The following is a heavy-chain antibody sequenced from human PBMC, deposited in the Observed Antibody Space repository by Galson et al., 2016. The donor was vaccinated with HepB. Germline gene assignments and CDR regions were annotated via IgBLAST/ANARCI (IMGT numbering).Heavy chain of an antibody. Sequence: SETLSLTCAVSGGSISSSSYYWGWIRQPPGKGLVWLGNIYYTGSTYYNPSLKSRVTISVDTPKNQFSLKLSSVTAADTAVYYCARRPLEVATMEGAFDIWGQGTMVTVSS. CDR3: ARRPLEVATMEGAFDI. D-gene: IGHD5-12*01. V-gene: IGHV4-39*01. J-gene: IGHJ3*02. CDR1: GGSISSSSYY. CDR2: IYYTGST.